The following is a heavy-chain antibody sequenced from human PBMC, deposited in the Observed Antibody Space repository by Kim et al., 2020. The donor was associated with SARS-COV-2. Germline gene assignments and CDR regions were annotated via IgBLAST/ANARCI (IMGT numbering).Heavy chain of an antibody. J-gene: IGHJ4*02. V-gene: IGHV1-3*01. CDR1: GHFFTRDS. CDR2: IDCGNGNT. CDR3: LGGFYFDY. D-gene: IGHD3-16*01. Sequence: ASVKVSCKTSGHFFTRDSIHWVRQAPGQGLEWMGGIDCGNGNTIYSQKFRGRVTFTTDTSASTAYMELSFLRSEDSAVYYCLGGFYFDYWGQGTLVNVSS.